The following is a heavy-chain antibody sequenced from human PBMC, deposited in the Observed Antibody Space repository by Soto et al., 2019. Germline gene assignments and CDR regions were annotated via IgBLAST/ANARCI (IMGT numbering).Heavy chain of an antibody. CDR3: ARAGHSSSSEGANWFDP. CDR2: IYYSGST. J-gene: IGHJ5*02. Sequence: PSETLSLTCTVSGGSISSGGYYWSWIRQHPGKGREWIGYIYYSGSTYYNPSLKSRVTISVDTSKNQFSLNLSSVTAADTSVYYCARAGHSSSSEGANWFDPWGQGTLVTVSS. D-gene: IGHD6-6*01. V-gene: IGHV4-31*03. CDR1: GGSISSGGYY.